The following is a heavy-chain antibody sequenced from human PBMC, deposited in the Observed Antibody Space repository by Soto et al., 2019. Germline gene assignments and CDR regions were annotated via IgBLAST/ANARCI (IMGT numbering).Heavy chain of an antibody. CDR3: AKNSALDSSSWYYDY. CDR1: GFTFSSYA. D-gene: IGHD6-13*01. Sequence: WGSLRLSCAASGFTFSSYAMSWVRQAPGKGLEWVSAISGSGGSTYYADSVKGRFTISRDNSKNTLYLQMNSLRAEDTAVYYCAKNSALDSSSWYYDYWGQGTLVTVSS. CDR2: ISGSGGST. V-gene: IGHV3-23*01. J-gene: IGHJ4*02.